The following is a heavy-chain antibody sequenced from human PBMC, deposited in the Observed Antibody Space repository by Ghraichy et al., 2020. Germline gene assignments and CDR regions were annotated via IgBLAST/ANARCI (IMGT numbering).Heavy chain of an antibody. CDR1: GFTLSGYW. V-gene: IGHV3-74*01. J-gene: IGHJ4*02. CDR3: SRGVLRGSYSCSGTPGY. D-gene: IGHD3-10*01. CDR2: INRDGSTT. Sequence: GGSLRLSCAASGFTLSGYWMHWVRQVPGKGLVWVSRINRDGSTTNYADSVKGRFTISRDNAKNTVYLQMNSLRVDDTAVYHCSRGVLRGSYSCSGTPGYWGQGTLVTVSS.